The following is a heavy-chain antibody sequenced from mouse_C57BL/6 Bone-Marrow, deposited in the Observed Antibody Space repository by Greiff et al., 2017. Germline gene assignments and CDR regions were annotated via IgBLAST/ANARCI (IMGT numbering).Heavy chain of an antibody. CDR3: ARDLYCSSDY. J-gene: IGHJ2*01. Sequence: EVNVVESGGGLVKPGGSLKLSCAASGFTFSSYAMSWVRQTPEKRLEWVATISDGGSYTYYPDNVKGRFTISRDNAKNNLYLQMSHLKSEDTARYYCARDLYCSSDYWGQGTTLTVAS. V-gene: IGHV5-4*01. D-gene: IGHD1-1*01. CDR1: GFTFSSYA. CDR2: ISDGGSYT.